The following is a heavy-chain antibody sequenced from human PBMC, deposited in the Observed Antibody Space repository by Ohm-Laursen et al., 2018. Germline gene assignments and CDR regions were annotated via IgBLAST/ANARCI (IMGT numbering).Heavy chain of an antibody. D-gene: IGHD4-17*01. J-gene: IGHJ4*02. CDR1: GYDLGTHG. Sequence: ASVKVSCKASGYDLGTHGISWVRQAPGQRFEWMGWMNAYNGHRNYAQKFQGRLIMTTDTSTSTAYMELRSLRSDDTAVYYCARGNGAADYWGLGTLVTVSS. V-gene: IGHV1-18*01. CDR3: ARGNGAADY. CDR2: MNAYNGHR.